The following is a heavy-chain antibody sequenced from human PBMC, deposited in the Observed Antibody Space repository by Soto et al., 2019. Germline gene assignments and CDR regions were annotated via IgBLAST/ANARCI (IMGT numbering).Heavy chain of an antibody. CDR3: ARQSGSHVIRFFDY. J-gene: IGHJ4*02. CDR2: IYYSGST. V-gene: IGHV4-59*01. CDR1: GGSISSYY. D-gene: IGHD1-26*01. Sequence: QVQLQESGPGLVKPSETLSLTCTVSGGSISSYYWSWIRQPPGKGLEWIGYIYYSGSTNYNPSLKSRVTISVDTSKNQFSLKLSSVTAADTAVYYCARQSGSHVIRFFDYWGQGTLVTVSS.